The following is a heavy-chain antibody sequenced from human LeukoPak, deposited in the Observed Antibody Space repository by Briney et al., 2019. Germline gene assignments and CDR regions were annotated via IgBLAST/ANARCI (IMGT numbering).Heavy chain of an antibody. J-gene: IGHJ4*02. Sequence: PGGSLRLSCAASGFTFSAYAFYWVRQAPGKGLEWVAFISYDGTNKYYADSVKGRFTFSRDNSKNTVYLQMNSLRAEDTAVYYCASDLVYWGQGTLVTVSS. D-gene: IGHD2-8*02. V-gene: IGHV3-30*14. CDR1: GFTFSAYA. CDR3: ASDLVY. CDR2: ISYDGTNK.